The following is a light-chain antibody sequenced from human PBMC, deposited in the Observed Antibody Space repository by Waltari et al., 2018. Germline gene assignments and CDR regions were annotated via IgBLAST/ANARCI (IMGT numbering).Light chain of an antibody. CDR1: PGVSISS. V-gene: IGKV3-20*01. J-gene: IGKJ4*01. CDR2: GPS. CDR3: QQYDGSVLT. Sequence: LVLPQSPDTLSLSPRARATLTCRASPGVSISSLAWYQQKPCQAPRLLIYGPSSRATGFPDRFSGSGSGTDFTLTISRLEPEDCAVYYCQQYDGSVLTFGGGTKVEIK.